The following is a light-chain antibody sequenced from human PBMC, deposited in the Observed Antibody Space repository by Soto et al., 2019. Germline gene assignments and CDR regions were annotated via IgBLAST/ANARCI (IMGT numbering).Light chain of an antibody. CDR2: RAS. CDR1: QSLGNTF. J-gene: IGKJ3*01. CDR3: QQYGTAPFT. Sequence: EIVLTQSPGTLSLSPGDRATLSCRASQSLGNTFLAWFQQKSGQSPRLLIYRASSRATGIPDRFSGSGSGTDFTLTISRLEPEDFALYYCQQYGTAPFTFGPGTKV. V-gene: IGKV3-20*01.